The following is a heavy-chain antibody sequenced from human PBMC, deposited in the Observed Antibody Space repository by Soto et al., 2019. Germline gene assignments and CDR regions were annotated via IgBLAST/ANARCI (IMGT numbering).Heavy chain of an antibody. J-gene: IGHJ4*02. D-gene: IGHD3-16*01. Sequence: SETLSLTCTVSGRTFSINADFWYLAWIRQPPGKGLEWIGSIDNGGNTYYNPPLKSRVIISADTSKNQFSLSLNSVTAADTAEYYCVKRSLLLAPTWGQGILVTVSS. CDR2: IDNGGNT. CDR3: VKRSLLLAPT. CDR1: GRTFSINADF. V-gene: IGHV4-39*01.